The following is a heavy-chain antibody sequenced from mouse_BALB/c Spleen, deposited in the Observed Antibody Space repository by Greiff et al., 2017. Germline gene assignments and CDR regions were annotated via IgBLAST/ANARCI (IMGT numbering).Heavy chain of an antibody. CDR3: ARTEGSYYFDY. CDR2: ISSGGGST. V-gene: IGHV5-12-1*01. D-gene: IGHD1-1*01. CDR1: GFTFSSFG. Sequence: EVQLVESGGGLVQPGGSRKLSCAASGFTFSSFGMHWVRQAPEKGLEWVAYISSGGGSTYYPDTVKGRFTISRDNAKNTLYLQMSSLKSEDTAMYYCARTEGSYYFDYWGQGTTLTVSS. J-gene: IGHJ2*01.